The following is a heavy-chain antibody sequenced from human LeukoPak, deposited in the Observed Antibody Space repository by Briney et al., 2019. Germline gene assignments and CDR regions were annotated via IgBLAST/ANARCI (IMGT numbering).Heavy chain of an antibody. D-gene: IGHD3-22*01. Sequence: GASVKVSCKASGYTFTSYGISWVRQAPGQGLEWMRWISAYNGNTNYALKLQGRVNMTTDTSTSTAYMELRSLGSDDTAVYYCAKDRPTGDSNGYPSIWGQGTRVTVSS. CDR2: ISAYNGNT. CDR1: GYTFTSYG. CDR3: AKDRPTGDSNGYPSI. J-gene: IGHJ4*02. V-gene: IGHV1-18*01.